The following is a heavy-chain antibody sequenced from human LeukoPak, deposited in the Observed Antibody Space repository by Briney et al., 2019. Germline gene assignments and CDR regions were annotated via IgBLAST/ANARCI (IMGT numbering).Heavy chain of an antibody. D-gene: IGHD4-17*01. CDR3: ARDLTVTTGYYYGMDV. CDR1: GFTFSDYY. CDR2: ISSSGSTI. V-gene: IGHV3-11*01. J-gene: IGHJ6*02. Sequence: GGSLRLSCAASGFTFSDYYMSWIRQAPGKGLEWVSYISSSGSTIYYADSVKGRFTISRDNAKNSLYLQKNSLRAEDTAVYYCARDLTVTTGYYYGMDVWGQGTTVTVSS.